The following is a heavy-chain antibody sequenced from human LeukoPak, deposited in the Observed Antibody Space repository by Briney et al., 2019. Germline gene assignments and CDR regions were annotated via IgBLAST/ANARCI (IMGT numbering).Heavy chain of an antibody. CDR1: GYTFTDFY. CDR2: INPNSGGT. CDR3: ARGHGSYYYYMDV. J-gene: IGHJ6*03. Sequence: GASVKVSCKASGYTFTDFYMLWVRQAPGQGLEWMGWINPNSGGTDYAQKFQGRVTMTRDTSTNTAYMELSRLRSDDTAVYHCARGHGSYYYYMDVWGKGTTVTVSS. V-gene: IGHV1-2*02. D-gene: IGHD3-10*01.